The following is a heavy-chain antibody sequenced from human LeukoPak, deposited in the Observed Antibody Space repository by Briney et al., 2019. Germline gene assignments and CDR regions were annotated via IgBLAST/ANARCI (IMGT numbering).Heavy chain of an antibody. V-gene: IGHV1-46*01. Sequence: ASVKVSCKASGHTFTSYYIHWVRQAPGQGLEWMGIINPSGGSTNCAQRFRGRVTMTRDMSTGTVYMELSSLTSEDTAVYYCAREAITIFGLVRTQTTKGPHRFDPWGQGTLVTVSS. CDR1: GHTFTSYY. J-gene: IGHJ5*02. CDR3: AREAITIFGLVRTQTTKGPHRFDP. CDR2: INPSGGST. D-gene: IGHD3-3*01.